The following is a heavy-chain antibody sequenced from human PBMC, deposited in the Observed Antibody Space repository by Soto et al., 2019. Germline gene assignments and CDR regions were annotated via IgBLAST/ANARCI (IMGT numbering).Heavy chain of an antibody. V-gene: IGHV4-59*01. Sequence: SETLSLTCTVSGGSISSYYWSWIRQPPGKGLEWIGYIYYSGSTNYNPSLKSRVTISVDTSKNQFSLKLSSVTAADTAVYYCARYYYGSGSYYMRYYYMDVWGKGTTVTVSS. D-gene: IGHD3-10*01. CDR3: ARYYYGSGSYYMRYYYMDV. CDR1: GGSISSYY. J-gene: IGHJ6*03. CDR2: IYYSGST.